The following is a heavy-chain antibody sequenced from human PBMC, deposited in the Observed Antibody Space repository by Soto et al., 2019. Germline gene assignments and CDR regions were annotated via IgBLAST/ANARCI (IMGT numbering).Heavy chain of an antibody. CDR3: ARDVGYYYDLGGWFDP. CDR1: GGTFSSYA. V-gene: IGHV1-69*01. D-gene: IGHD3-22*01. Sequence: QVQLVQSGAEVKKPGSSVKVSCKASGGTFSSYAISWVRQAPGQGLEWMGGIIPIFGTANYAQKFQGRVTITADESTSTAYMELSSLRAEDTAVYYCARDVGYYYDLGGWFDPWGQGTLVTVSS. J-gene: IGHJ5*02. CDR2: IIPIFGTA.